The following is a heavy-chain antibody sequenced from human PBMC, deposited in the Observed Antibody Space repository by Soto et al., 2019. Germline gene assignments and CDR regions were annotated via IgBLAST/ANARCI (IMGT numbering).Heavy chain of an antibody. CDR1: GGSISSYY. CDR2: IYYSGST. J-gene: IGHJ4*02. V-gene: IGHV4-59*01. Sequence: HVQLQESGPGLVKPSETLSLTCTVSGGSISSYYWSWIRQPPGKGLEWIGYIYYSGSTNYNPSLKSRVTISVDTSKNQFSLKLSSVTAADTAVYYCARVSYGSGSYMFGFFDYWGQGTLVTVSS. D-gene: IGHD3-10*01. CDR3: ARVSYGSGSYMFGFFDY.